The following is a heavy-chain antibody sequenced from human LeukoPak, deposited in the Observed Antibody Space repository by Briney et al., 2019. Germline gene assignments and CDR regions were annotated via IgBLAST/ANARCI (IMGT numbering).Heavy chain of an antibody. D-gene: IGHD2-21*02. Sequence: GASVKVSCKASGYRFTSYGIGWVRQDPGQGLEWVGWISIYNGKTYYAQSLQDRVTMTTDTSTNTVYMKLRSLKSEDTAVYYCARACHLVVVTAEGAFFDPWGQGTLVTVSS. CDR3: ARACHLVVVTAEGAFFDP. CDR1: GYRFTSYG. J-gene: IGHJ5*02. V-gene: IGHV1-18*01. CDR2: ISIYNGKT.